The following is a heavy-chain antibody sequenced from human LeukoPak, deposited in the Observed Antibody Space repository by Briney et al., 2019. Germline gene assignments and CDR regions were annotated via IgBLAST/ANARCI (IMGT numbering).Heavy chain of an antibody. CDR2: VYYTGST. D-gene: IGHD6-19*01. V-gene: IGHV4-59*12. J-gene: IGHJ5*02. Sequence: PSETLSLTCTVSGGSISSYYWSWVRQPPGKGPEWIGFVYYTGSTNYSPSLKSRVTISVDTSKNQFSLHLTSVTAADTAVYYCARDSSSGSFWFDPWGQGTLVTVSS. CDR1: GGSISSYY. CDR3: ARDSSSGSFWFDP.